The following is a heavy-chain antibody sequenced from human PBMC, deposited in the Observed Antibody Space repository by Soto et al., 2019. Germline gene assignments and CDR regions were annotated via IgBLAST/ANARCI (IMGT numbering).Heavy chain of an antibody. V-gene: IGHV4-4*02. Sequence: SETLSLTCAVSGGSINSNMWWTWVRQAPGKGLEWIGEIHDGGTTNYNLSLKSRVTLSIDESKNQFSLDMKSVSAADTAVYYCAGQWAAGYGAFDPWGQGILVTVSS. CDR1: GGSINSNMW. J-gene: IGHJ5*02. D-gene: IGHD3-9*01. CDR3: AGQWAAGYGAFDP. CDR2: IHDGGTT.